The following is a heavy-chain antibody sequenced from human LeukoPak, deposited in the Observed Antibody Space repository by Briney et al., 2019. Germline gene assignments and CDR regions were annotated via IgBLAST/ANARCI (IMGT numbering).Heavy chain of an antibody. Sequence: GGSQSLSCAPSGFTFSSYAMSWVRLAPGEGLEWHSAVSGGGGSTFYADSVKGRFNISRDNSKNTLYLQMNSLRAGDTAVYYCAKDRGQWLGGDWGQGTLVTVSS. J-gene: IGHJ4*02. CDR2: VSGGGGST. V-gene: IGHV3-23*01. CDR1: GFTFSSYA. D-gene: IGHD6-19*01. CDR3: AKDRGQWLGGD.